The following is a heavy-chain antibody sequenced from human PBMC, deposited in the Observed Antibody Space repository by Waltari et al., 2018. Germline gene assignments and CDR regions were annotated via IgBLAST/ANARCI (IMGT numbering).Heavy chain of an antibody. D-gene: IGHD3-22*01. Sequence: EVQLVESGGGLVQPGGSLRLSCEASGFTFIRYWMHWVGQAPGKGLVWVSRINSDGSGTIYADSVKGRFTISRDNAKNTLYLQLNSLRVEDTAVYYCAREPSPDSSGYFYYYMDVWGKGTTVTVSS. CDR1: GFTFIRYW. CDR3: AREPSPDSSGYFYYYMDV. J-gene: IGHJ6*03. V-gene: IGHV3-74*01. CDR2: INSDGSGT.